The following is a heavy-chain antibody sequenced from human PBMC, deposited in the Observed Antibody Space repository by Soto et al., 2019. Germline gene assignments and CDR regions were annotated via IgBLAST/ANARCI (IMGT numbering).Heavy chain of an antibody. V-gene: IGHV4-34*01. CDR1: GGSFSGYY. CDR2: INHSGST. CDR3: ARRRWGLRSPFDY. D-gene: IGHD4-17*01. Sequence: GSLRLSCAVYGGSFSGYYWSWIRQPPGKGLEWIGEINHSGSTNYNPSLKSRVTISVDTSKNQFSLKLSSVTAADTAVYYCARRRWGLRSPFDYWGQGTLVTVSS. J-gene: IGHJ4*02.